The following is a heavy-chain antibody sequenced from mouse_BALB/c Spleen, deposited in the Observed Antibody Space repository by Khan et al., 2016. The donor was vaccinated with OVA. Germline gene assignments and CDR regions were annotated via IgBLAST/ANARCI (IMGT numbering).Heavy chain of an antibody. CDR1: GFSLNNYS. CDR3: ARRGKDYGRGALFAY. CDR2: IWSAGST. V-gene: IGHV2-2*02. Sequence: QVQLKQSGPGLVQPSQSLSITCTVSGFSLNNYSVHWVRQSPGKGLEWLGVIWSAGSTDYNAAFISRLTISKDNSRSQVSFKMNSLQPNDTAIYYCARRGKDYGRGALFAYWGQGTLVTVSA. J-gene: IGHJ3*01. D-gene: IGHD2-4*01.